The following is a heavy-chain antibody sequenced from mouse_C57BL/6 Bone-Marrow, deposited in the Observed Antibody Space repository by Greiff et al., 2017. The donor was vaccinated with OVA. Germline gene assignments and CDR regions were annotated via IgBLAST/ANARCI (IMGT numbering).Heavy chain of an antibody. Sequence: VQLQQSGAELVMPGASVKLSCKASGYTFTSYWMHWVKQRPGQGLEWIGEIDPSDSYTNYNQKFKGKSTLTVDKSSSTAYMQLSSLTSEDSAVYYCASDYGSPLDYWGQGTTLTVSS. V-gene: IGHV1-69*01. CDR1: GYTFTSYW. CDR2: IDPSDSYT. CDR3: ASDYGSPLDY. D-gene: IGHD1-1*01. J-gene: IGHJ2*01.